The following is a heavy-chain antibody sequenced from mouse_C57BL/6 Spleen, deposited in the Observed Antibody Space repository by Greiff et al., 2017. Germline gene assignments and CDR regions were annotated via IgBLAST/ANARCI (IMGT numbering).Heavy chain of an antibody. CDR2: IHPNSGST. CDR1: GYTFTSYW. V-gene: IGHV1-64*01. J-gene: IGHJ2*01. CDR3: ARRDYGKSYYFDY. Sequence: VQLQQPGAELVKPGASVKLSCKASGYTFTSYWMHWVKQRPGQGLEWIGMIHPNSGSTNYNEKFKSKATVTVDKSSSTAYMQLSSLTSEDSAVYYYARRDYGKSYYFDYGGQGTTRTVSS. D-gene: IGHD1-1*01.